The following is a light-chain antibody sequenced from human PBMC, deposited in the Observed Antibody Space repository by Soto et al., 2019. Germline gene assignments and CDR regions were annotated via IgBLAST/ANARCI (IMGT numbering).Light chain of an antibody. CDR1: QGINNY. Sequence: DIQMTQSPSSLSASIGDRVTITCRASQGINNYLAWFQQKPGRAPKSLIYAASNLQSGVPSKFSGSGSGTDFTLTIDSLQPEDFATYYCKQYNSYPLTFGQGTRLEIK. V-gene: IGKV1-16*02. J-gene: IGKJ5*01. CDR2: AAS. CDR3: KQYNSYPLT.